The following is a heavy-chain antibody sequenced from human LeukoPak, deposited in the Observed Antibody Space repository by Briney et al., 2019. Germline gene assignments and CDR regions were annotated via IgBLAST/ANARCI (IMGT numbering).Heavy chain of an antibody. Sequence: GSLRLSCAASGFTFSSYAMSWVRPAPGKGLEWVSAISGSGGSTYYAGSVKGRFTISRDNSKNTLYLQMNSLRAEDTAVYYCAKEVSVVTHFDYWGQGTLVTVSS. CDR1: GFTFSSYA. CDR3: AKEVSVVTHFDY. J-gene: IGHJ4*02. V-gene: IGHV3-23*01. D-gene: IGHD4-23*01. CDR2: ISGSGGST.